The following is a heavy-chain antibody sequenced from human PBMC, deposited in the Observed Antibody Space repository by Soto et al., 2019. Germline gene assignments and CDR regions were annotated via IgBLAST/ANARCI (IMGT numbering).Heavy chain of an antibody. CDR3: ARGVYYDILTGYSYWYFDL. V-gene: IGHV4-31*03. D-gene: IGHD3-9*01. CDR1: GGSISSGGYY. CDR2: IYYSGST. J-gene: IGHJ2*01. Sequence: QVQLQESGPGLVKPSQTLSLTCTVSGGSISSGGYYWSWIRQHPGKGLEWIGYIYYSGSTYYNPSLKSRVTISVDTSKNQFSLKLSSVTAADTAVYYCARGVYYDILTGYSYWYFDLWGRGTLVTVSS.